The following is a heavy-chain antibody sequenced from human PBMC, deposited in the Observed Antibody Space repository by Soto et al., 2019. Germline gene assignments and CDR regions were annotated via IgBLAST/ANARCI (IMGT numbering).Heavy chain of an antibody. D-gene: IGHD3-22*01. J-gene: IGHJ3*02. CDR3: ARSCYYDSTGFYASEKCAFDI. CDR2: VSTDGSST. Sequence: EVQLVESGGGLVQPGGSLRLSCAASGFTFNSFWMHWVRQAPGQGPVWVSRVSTDGSSTNYADSVKGRFTISRDNAKNTLYLQMYSLRAEDTSVYYCARSCYYDSTGFYASEKCAFDIWGLGTMVTVSS. CDR1: GFTFNSFW. V-gene: IGHV3-74*01.